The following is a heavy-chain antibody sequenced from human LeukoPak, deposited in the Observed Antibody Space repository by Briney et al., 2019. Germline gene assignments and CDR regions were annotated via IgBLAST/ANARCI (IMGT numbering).Heavy chain of an antibody. CDR3: ARFAGYYHSSGPGNFDY. D-gene: IGHD3-22*01. Sequence: GGSLRLSCAASGFTFSSTSMSWVRQAPGKGLEWVAVTVGGGNGTYYADSVKGRFTISRDNAENSLYLQMNSLRAEDTAVYYCARFAGYYHSSGPGNFDYWGQGTLVTVSS. V-gene: IGHV3-23*01. J-gene: IGHJ4*02. CDR2: TVGGGNGT. CDR1: GFTFSSTS.